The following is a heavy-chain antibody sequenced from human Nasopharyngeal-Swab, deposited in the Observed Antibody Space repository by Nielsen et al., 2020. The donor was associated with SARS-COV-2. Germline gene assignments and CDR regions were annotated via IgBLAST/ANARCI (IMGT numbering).Heavy chain of an antibody. CDR1: GYSFSAYY. Sequence: ASVKVSCKASGYSFSAYYIHWVRQAPGQGLEWMGRINPNSGGTDYAQKFQGRVTMTRDTSIRTAYIDLSSLRSDDTAMYYCARDGTSRGIASRPGLYYYPMDVWGQGTTVTVSS. CDR2: INPNSGGT. J-gene: IGHJ6*02. D-gene: IGHD6-6*01. CDR3: ARDGTSRGIASRPGLYYYPMDV. V-gene: IGHV1-2*06.